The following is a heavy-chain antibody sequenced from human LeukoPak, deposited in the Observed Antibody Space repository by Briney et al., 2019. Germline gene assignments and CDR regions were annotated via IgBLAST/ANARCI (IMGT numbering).Heavy chain of an antibody. D-gene: IGHD3-22*01. CDR1: GGTFSSYA. V-gene: IGHV1-69*05. J-gene: IGHJ5*02. CDR2: IIPIFGTA. Sequence: ASVKVSCKASGGTFSSYAIIWVRQAPGQGLEWMGGIIPIFGTANYAQKFQGRVTITTDESTSTAYMELSSLRSEDTAVYYCARRYYDSSGYRGVNWFDPWGQGTLVTVSS. CDR3: ARRYYDSSGYRGVNWFDP.